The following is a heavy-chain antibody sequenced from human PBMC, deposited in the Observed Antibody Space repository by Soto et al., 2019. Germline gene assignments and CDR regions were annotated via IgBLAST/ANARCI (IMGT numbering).Heavy chain of an antibody. CDR1: GFTFSSYA. CDR2: ISGSGGST. Sequence: EVQLLESGGGLVQPGGSLRLSCAASGFTFSSYAMSWVRQAPGKGLEWVSAISGSGGSTYYADSVKGRFTISRDNSKNTLYLQMNSLRAEDTAVYYCARPRVPWIQLWGDAFDIWGQGTMVTVSS. V-gene: IGHV3-23*01. J-gene: IGHJ3*02. D-gene: IGHD5-18*01. CDR3: ARPRVPWIQLWGDAFDI.